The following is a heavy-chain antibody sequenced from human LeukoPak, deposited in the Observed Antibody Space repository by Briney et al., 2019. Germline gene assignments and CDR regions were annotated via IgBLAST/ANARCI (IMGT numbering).Heavy chain of an antibody. V-gene: IGHV1-2*02. D-gene: IGHD2-2*01. CDR2: INPKRGGT. Sequence: ASVKVSCKASGYTFPGYDLHWVRQAPGQGLEWMGWINPKRGGTNYAQKFQGRVTMTRDTSTSTAYMEMRRLRSNDTAVSYCARVYCSSTSCYDESIYFDHWGQGTPVTVSS. CDR3: ARVYCSSTSCYDESIYFDH. CDR1: GYTFPGYD. J-gene: IGHJ4*02.